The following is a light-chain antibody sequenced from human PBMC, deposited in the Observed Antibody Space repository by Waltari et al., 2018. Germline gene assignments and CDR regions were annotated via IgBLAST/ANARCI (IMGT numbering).Light chain of an antibody. CDR2: RNN. J-gene: IGLJ2*01. V-gene: IGLV1-47*01. CDR3: AAWDDSLSGPV. Sequence: QSVLTQPPSASGTPGQRVTISCSGSSSNIGSNYVSWYQQPPGPAPKLLIYRNNQRPSGVPDRFSGSKSGTSASLAISGLRSEDEADYYCAAWDDSLSGPVFGGGTKLTVL. CDR1: SSNIGSNY.